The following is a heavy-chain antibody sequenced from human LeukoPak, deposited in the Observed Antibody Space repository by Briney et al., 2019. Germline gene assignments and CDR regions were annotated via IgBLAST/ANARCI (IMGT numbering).Heavy chain of an antibody. J-gene: IGHJ4*02. Sequence: GGSLRLSCAASGFTFSSYWMTWVRQAPGKGLEWVANIKLDGSEIHYLDSVKGRSTISRDNVKNALDLQMNSLRAEDTAVYFCAREAHTFDYWGQGTLVTVYS. CDR3: AREAHTFDY. CDR2: IKLDGSEI. V-gene: IGHV3-7*01. CDR1: GFTFSSYW.